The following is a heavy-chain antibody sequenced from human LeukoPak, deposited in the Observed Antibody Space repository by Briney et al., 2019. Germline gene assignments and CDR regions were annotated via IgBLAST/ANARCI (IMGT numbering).Heavy chain of an antibody. CDR3: AKTRPLDSSSWSHGDY. V-gene: IGHV3-30-3*02. Sequence: GGSLRLSCATSGFTFSNYAMHWVRQAPGKGLEWVALISYDGSNKYYADSVKGRFTISRDNSKNTLYLQMNSLRAEDTAVYYCAKTRPLDSSSWSHGDYWGQGTLVTVSS. J-gene: IGHJ4*02. CDR2: ISYDGSNK. CDR1: GFTFSNYA. D-gene: IGHD6-13*01.